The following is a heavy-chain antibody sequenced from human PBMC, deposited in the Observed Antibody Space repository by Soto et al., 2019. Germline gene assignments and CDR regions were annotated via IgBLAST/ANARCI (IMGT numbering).Heavy chain of an antibody. Sequence: SVKVSCKASGGTFSSYTISWVRQAPGQGLEWMGRIIPILGIANYAQKFQGRVTITADKSTSTAYMELSSLRSEDTAVYYCARARRIAAAAFDYWGQGTLVTVSS. J-gene: IGHJ4*02. CDR1: GGTFSSYT. V-gene: IGHV1-69*02. CDR2: IIPILGIA. D-gene: IGHD6-13*01. CDR3: ARARRIAAAAFDY.